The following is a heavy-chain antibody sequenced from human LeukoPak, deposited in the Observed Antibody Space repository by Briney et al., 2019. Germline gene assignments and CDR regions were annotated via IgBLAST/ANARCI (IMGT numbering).Heavy chain of an antibody. Sequence: ASVKVSCKASGYTFTNYAIIWVRQAPGQGLEWMGWISAYNGNTNYAQKFQGRVTMTTDTSTTTAYMELGSLRSDDTAVYYCARDDLHGDLDFDYWGQGTLVTVSS. CDR2: ISAYNGNT. D-gene: IGHD4-17*01. J-gene: IGHJ4*02. V-gene: IGHV1-18*04. CDR1: GYTFTNYA. CDR3: ARDDLHGDLDFDY.